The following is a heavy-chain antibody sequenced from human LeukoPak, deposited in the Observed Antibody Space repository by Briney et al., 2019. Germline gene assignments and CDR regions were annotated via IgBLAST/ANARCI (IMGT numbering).Heavy chain of an antibody. J-gene: IGHJ4*02. CDR2: ISSSGSTI. D-gene: IGHD3-16*01. Sequence: GGSLRLSCAASGFTFRDYHMRWLRQAPGKGLEWVSHISSSGSTIYHADSVRGRFTVSRDNPKSSLYLHMNSLRAADTAVYYCARDVKGGLDYWGQGTLVTVSS. V-gene: IGHV3-11*01. CDR1: GFTFRDYH. CDR3: ARDVKGGLDY.